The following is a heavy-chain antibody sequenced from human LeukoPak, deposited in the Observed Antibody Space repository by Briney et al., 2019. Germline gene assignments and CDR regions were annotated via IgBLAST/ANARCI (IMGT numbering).Heavy chain of an antibody. J-gene: IGHJ4*02. Sequence: ASVRVSCKASGYDFTSVGITWVRRAPGQGLEWMGWISPYNGNTRYAQKFQGRVAMTTDTSTTTAYMELRGLRFNDTAVYYCARAGSGSGWYFDYWGQGTLVTVSS. CDR3: ARAGSGSGWYFDY. V-gene: IGHV1-18*01. D-gene: IGHD6-19*01. CDR2: ISPYNGNT. CDR1: GYDFTSVG.